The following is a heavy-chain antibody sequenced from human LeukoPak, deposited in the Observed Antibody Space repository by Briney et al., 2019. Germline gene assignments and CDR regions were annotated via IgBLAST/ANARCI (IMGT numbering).Heavy chain of an antibody. CDR2: ISSNGGST. D-gene: IGHD6-19*01. V-gene: IGHV3-64D*06. J-gene: IGHJ4*02. CDR3: VKEGAAGIAVAGTFDY. Sequence: GGSLRLSCSASGFTFSSYAMHWVRQAPGKGLEYVSAISSNGGSTYYADSVKGRFTISRDNSKNTLYLQMSSLGAEDTAVYYCVKEGAAGIAVAGTFDYWGQGTLVTVSS. CDR1: GFTFSSYA.